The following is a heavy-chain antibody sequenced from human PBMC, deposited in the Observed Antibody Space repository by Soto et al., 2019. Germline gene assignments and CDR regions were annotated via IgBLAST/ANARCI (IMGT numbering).Heavy chain of an antibody. D-gene: IGHD2-2*02. V-gene: IGHV1-69*13. J-gene: IGHJ5*02. CDR1: GGTFSSYA. CDR2: IIPIFGTA. Sequence: ASVKVSCKASGGTFSSYAISWVRQAPGQGLEWMGGIIPIFGTANYAQKFQGRVTITADESTSTAYMELSSLRSEDTAVYYCARDGGYCSSTSCHTGGWFDPWGQGXLVTVYS. CDR3: ARDGGYCSSTSCHTGGWFDP.